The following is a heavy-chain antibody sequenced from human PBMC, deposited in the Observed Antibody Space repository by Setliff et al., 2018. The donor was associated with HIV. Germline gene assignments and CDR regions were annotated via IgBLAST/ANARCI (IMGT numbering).Heavy chain of an antibody. CDR1: GYTFTGYY. CDR2: IGTYNGDT. Sequence: GASVKVSCKASGYTFTGYYIHWVRQAPGQGLEWMGWIGTYNGDTNYEQKFQGRLTMTRNTSISTAYMELSGLISEDAAVYYCARAGGLRMDRGVVSDYWGQGTLVTVSS. V-gene: IGHV1-2*02. D-gene: IGHD3-10*01. J-gene: IGHJ4*02. CDR3: ARAGGLRMDRGVVSDY.